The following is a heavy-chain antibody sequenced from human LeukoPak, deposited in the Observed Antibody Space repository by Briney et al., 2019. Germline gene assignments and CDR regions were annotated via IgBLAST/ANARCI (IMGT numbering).Heavy chain of an antibody. D-gene: IGHD2-2*01. CDR2: ISSSGSTI. J-gene: IGHJ3*02. CDR3: AKEAMDPTYQKNRRPFDI. CDR1: GFTFSDYY. Sequence: GGSLRLSCAASGFTFSDYYMSWIRQAPGKGLEWVSYISSSGSTIYYADSVKGRFTISRDNAKNSLYLQMNSLRAEDTAVYYCAKEAMDPTYQKNRRPFDIWGQGTMVTVSS. V-gene: IGHV3-11*04.